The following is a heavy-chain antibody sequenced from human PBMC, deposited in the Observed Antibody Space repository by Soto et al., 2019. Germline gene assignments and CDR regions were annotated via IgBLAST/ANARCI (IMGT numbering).Heavy chain of an antibody. CDR3: ARDITGPSYYYYYGMDV. J-gene: IGHJ6*02. V-gene: IGHV4-31*03. CDR1: GGFISTDYY. CDR2: IYYSGRT. Sequence: QVQLQESGPGLVKPSETLSLICTVSGGFISTDYYWTWIRQHPGKGLEWIGNIYYSGRTYYNPSLKTRVTISVDTSKNQFSLKLSSVTAADAAVYYCARDITGPSYYYYYGMDVWGQGTTVTVSS. D-gene: IGHD1-20*01.